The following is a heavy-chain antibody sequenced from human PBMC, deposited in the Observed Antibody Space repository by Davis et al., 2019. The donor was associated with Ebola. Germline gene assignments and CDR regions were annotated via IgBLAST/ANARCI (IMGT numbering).Heavy chain of an antibody. V-gene: IGHV4-34*01. D-gene: IGHD6-19*01. CDR1: GGSFSGYH. CDR3: ARRCTVPATYIPTYYDYYMDV. J-gene: IGHJ6*03. CDR2: ISHSGST. Sequence: SETLSLTCAVYGGSFSGYHWNWIRQPPGKGLEWIGEISHSGSTDYNPSLKSRVTILADTSKNQFSLKLSSVTAADTAVYYCARRCTVPATYIPTYYDYYMDVWGKGTTVTVSS.